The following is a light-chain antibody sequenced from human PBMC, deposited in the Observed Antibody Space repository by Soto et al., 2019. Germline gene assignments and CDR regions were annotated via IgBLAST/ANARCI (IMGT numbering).Light chain of an antibody. CDR1: QSVSSSY. J-gene: IGKJ2*01. CDR3: QQYGSSLYT. V-gene: IGKV3-20*01. Sequence: EIVLTQSPGTLSLSPGERATLSCRASQSVSSSYLAWYQQKPGQAPRLLIYGASSRATAIPDRFSGSGSGTDFTLTISRLEPEDFAVYYCQQYGSSLYTFGQGTKLEMK. CDR2: GAS.